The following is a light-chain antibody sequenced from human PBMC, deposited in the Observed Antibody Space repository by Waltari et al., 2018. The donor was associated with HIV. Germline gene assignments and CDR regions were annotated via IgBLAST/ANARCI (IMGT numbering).Light chain of an antibody. CDR3: LQADTFPFT. J-gene: IGKJ3*01. CDR1: QDINNW. CDR2: SAS. Sequence: DIQMTQSASSVSASVGDRVTIPCRANQDINNWLAWYQQRPGQGPELLISSASGLQSGVPSRFSSSGSGTDFTLIINNLQPEDFATYYCLQADTFPFTFGPGT. V-gene: IGKV1-12*02.